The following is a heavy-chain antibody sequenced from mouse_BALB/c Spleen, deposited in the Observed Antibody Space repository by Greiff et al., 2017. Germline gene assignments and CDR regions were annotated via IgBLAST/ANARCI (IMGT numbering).Heavy chain of an antibody. CDR1: GFTFSSFG. Sequence: EVKLVESGGGLVQPGGSRKLSCAASGFTFSSFGMHWVRQAPEKGLEWVAYISSGSSTIYYADTVKGRFTISRDNPKNTLFLQMTSLRSEDTAMYYCARYGNLPMDYWGQGTSVTVSS. J-gene: IGHJ4*01. CDR2: ISSGSSTI. V-gene: IGHV5-17*02. CDR3: ARYGNLPMDY. D-gene: IGHD2-1*01.